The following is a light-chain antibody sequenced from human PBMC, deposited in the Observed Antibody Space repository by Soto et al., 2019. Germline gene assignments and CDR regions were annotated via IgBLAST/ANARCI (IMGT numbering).Light chain of an antibody. Sequence: QSALTQPASVSGSPGQSITISCTGTTSDIGDYNYVSWYQQSPGKAPKLLIYEVSDRPSGVSNRFSGSKSGNTASLTISGLQTEDEADYDCGSYTGHNTQDFGAGTKVTVL. CDR1: TSDIGDYNY. CDR3: GSYTGHNTQD. CDR2: EVS. V-gene: IGLV2-14*01. J-gene: IGLJ1*01.